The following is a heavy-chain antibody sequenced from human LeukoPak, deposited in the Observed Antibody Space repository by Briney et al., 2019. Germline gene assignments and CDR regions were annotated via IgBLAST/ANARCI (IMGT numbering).Heavy chain of an antibody. J-gene: IGHJ4*02. CDR3: AKGAAGSYGYTRTDY. CDR1: GFTFSSYA. V-gene: IGHV3-23*01. D-gene: IGHD5-18*01. Sequence: PGGSLRLSCTASGFTFSSYAMSWVRQAPGKGLEWVSAISGSGGSTYYADSVKGRFTISRDNSKNTLYLQMNSLRAEDTAVYYCAKGAAGSYGYTRTDYWGQGTLVTVSS. CDR2: ISGSGGST.